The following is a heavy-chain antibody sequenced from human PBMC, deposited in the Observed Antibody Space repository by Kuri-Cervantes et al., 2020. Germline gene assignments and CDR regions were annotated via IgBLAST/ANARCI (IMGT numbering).Heavy chain of an antibody. Sequence: ASMKVSCKASGYTFTSYDINWVRQATGQGLEWMGWMNPNSGNTGYAQKFQGRVTMTRNTSISTAYMELSSLRSEDTAVYYCARDRGDYLEGILGNWFDPWGQGTLVTVSS. J-gene: IGHJ5*02. CDR2: MNPNSGNT. CDR1: GYTFTSYD. V-gene: IGHV1-8*01. CDR3: ARDRGDYLEGILGNWFDP. D-gene: IGHD4-17*01.